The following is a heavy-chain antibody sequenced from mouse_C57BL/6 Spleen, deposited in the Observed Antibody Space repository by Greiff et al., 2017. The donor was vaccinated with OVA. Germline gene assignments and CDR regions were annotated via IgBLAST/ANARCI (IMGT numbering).Heavy chain of an antibody. CDR1: GYTFTSYW. CDR2: IHPSDSDT. V-gene: IGHV1-74*01. D-gene: IGHD1-1*01. J-gene: IGHJ1*03. CDR3: ALITTVVAPGV. Sequence: VQLQQPGAELVKPGASVKVSCKASGYTFTSYWMHWVKQRPGQGLEWIGRIHPSDSDTNYNQKFKGKATLTVDKSSSTAYMQLSSLTSEDSAVYYCALITTVVAPGVWGTGTTVTVSS.